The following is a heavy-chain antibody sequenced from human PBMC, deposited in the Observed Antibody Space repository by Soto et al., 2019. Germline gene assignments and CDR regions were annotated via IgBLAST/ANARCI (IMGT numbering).Heavy chain of an antibody. Sequence: QVQLQQWGAGLLKPSETLSLTCAVYGGSFSGYYWSWIRQPPGKGLEWIGEINHSGSTNYNPSLKSRVTISVDTSKNQSSLKLSSVTAADTAVYYCARGRYYYGSGSYYNNYYYYYYYMDVWGKGTTVTVSS. J-gene: IGHJ6*03. V-gene: IGHV4-34*01. CDR3: ARGRYYYGSGSYYNNYYYYYYYMDV. D-gene: IGHD3-10*01. CDR2: INHSGST. CDR1: GGSFSGYY.